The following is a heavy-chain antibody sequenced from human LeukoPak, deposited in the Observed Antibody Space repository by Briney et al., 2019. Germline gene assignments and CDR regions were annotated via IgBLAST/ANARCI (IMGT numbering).Heavy chain of an antibody. J-gene: IGHJ4*02. CDR1: GYTFTSYG. D-gene: IGHD6-19*01. CDR2: VSAYNGKT. CDR3: ARETVALDY. V-gene: IGHV1-18*04. Sequence: ATVRVSCKASGYTFTSYGISWVRQAPGQGLEWMGWVSAYNGKTNYEQKLQGRVAMTTDTSTSTAYMELRSLRSDDTAVYYCARETVALDYWGQGTLVTVSS.